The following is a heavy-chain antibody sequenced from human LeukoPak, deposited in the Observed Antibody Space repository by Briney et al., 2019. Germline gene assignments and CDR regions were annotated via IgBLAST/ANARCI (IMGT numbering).Heavy chain of an antibody. V-gene: IGHV3-23*01. Sequence: GGSLRLSCAASGFTFSSYAMTWVRQAPGKGLEWVSAISTSGGSTYYADSVKGRFTISRDNSKNTLYLQMNSLRPEDTAVYYCAKALIIGTGGFFDYWGQGTLVTVSS. CDR1: GFTFSSYA. CDR2: ISTSGGST. CDR3: AKALIIGTGGFFDY. J-gene: IGHJ4*02. D-gene: IGHD1-20*01.